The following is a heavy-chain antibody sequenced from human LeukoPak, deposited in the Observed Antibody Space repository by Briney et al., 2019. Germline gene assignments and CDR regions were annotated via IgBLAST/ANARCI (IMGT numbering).Heavy chain of an antibody. D-gene: IGHD3-10*01. J-gene: IGHJ4*02. CDR2: ISYDGSNK. V-gene: IGHV3-30-3*01. CDR1: GFTFSSYA. CDR3: ARAMVRGVRVRPTLDY. Sequence: PGRSLRLSCAASGFTFSSYAMHWVRQAPGKGLEWVAVISYDGSNKYYADSVKGRFTISRDNSKNTLYLQMNSLRAEDTAVYYFARAMVRGVRVRPTLDYWGQGTLVTVSS.